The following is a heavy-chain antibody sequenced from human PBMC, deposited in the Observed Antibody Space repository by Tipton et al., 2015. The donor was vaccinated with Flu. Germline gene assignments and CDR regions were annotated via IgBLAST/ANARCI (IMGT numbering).Heavy chain of an antibody. CDR3: ARQDGGDFY. J-gene: IGHJ4*02. V-gene: IGHV3-7*01. CDR2: IKTDGSEE. Sequence: GSLRLSCVASGFSLSDYWMTWVRQAPGKGLEWVANIKTDGSEEYYVDSVKGRFTISRDNAKNSLHLQMNSLRAEDTAVYYCARQDGGDFYWGQGTVVNVSS. CDR1: GFSLSDYW. D-gene: IGHD4-17*01.